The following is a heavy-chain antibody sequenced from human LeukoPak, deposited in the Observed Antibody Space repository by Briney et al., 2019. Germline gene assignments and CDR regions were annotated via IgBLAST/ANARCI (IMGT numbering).Heavy chain of an antibody. J-gene: IGHJ4*02. D-gene: IGHD3-10*01. CDR2: ISGSGGST. Sequence: PGGSLRLSCAASGFTFSSYAMSWVRQAPGKGLEWVPAISGSGGSTYYADSVKGRFTISRDNSKNTLYLQMNSLRAEDTAVYYCAKGVDYYGSGSYHPYFDYWGQGTLVTVSS. V-gene: IGHV3-23*01. CDR1: GFTFSSYA. CDR3: AKGVDYYGSGSYHPYFDY.